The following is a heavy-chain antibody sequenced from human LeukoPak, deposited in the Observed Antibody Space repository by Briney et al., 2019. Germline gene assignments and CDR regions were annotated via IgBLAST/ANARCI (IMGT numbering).Heavy chain of an antibody. D-gene: IGHD3-22*01. V-gene: IGHV3-7*01. CDR3: ARENPMTYYYDSSGYWNFDY. CDR2: IKQDGSEK. Sequence: QPGGSLRLSCAASGFTFSSYWMSWVRQAPGKGLEWVANIKQDGSEKYYVDSVKGRFTISRDNAKNSLYLQMNSLRAEDTAVYYCARENPMTYYYDSSGYWNFDYWGQGTLVTVSS. J-gene: IGHJ4*02. CDR1: GFTFSSYW.